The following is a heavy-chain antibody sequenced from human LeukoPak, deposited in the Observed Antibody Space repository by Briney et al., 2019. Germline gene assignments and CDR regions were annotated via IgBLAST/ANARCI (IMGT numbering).Heavy chain of an antibody. CDR2: ISYDGSNQ. CDR3: AKGAYYYDRRAFDY. Sequence: GRSLRLSCAASGFTFSSYGMHWVRQPPGKGLEWVAVISYDGSNQYYVDSVKGRFTISRDNSKNTLYLQMNSLRVKDTAVYYCAKGAYYYDRRAFDYWGQGTLVTVSS. J-gene: IGHJ4*02. V-gene: IGHV3-30*18. CDR1: GFTFSSYG. D-gene: IGHD3-22*01.